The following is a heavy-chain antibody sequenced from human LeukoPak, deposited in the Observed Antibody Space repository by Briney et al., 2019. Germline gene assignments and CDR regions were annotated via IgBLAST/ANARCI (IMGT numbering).Heavy chain of an antibody. CDR3: AMRSYGMDV. CDR1: GGSITNSGYY. V-gene: IGHV4-34*01. CDR2: INHSGST. J-gene: IGHJ6*02. Sequence: PSQTLSLTCAVSGGSITNSGYYWSWIRQPPGKGLEWIGEINHSGSTNYNPSLKSRVTISVDTSKNQFSLKLSSVTAADTAVYYCAMRSYGMDVWGQGTTVTVSS.